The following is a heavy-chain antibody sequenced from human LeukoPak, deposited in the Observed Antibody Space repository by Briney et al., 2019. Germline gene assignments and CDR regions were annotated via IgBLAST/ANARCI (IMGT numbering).Heavy chain of an antibody. D-gene: IGHD3-22*01. V-gene: IGHV3-74*01. CDR2: IRSDGSTT. CDR3: AREGPGYGRSGYRTWRAFDI. Sequence: PGGSLRLSCAASGFTFSSFWMHWVRQAPGKGLVWVSHIRSDGSTTNYADSVKGRFTISRDNARNTLHLQLNSLRAEDTAIYYCAREGPGYGRSGYRTWRAFDIWGQGTMVTVSS. J-gene: IGHJ3*02. CDR1: GFTFSSFW.